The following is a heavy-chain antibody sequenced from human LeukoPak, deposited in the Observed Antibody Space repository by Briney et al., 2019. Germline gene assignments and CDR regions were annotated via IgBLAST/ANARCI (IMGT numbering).Heavy chain of an antibody. CDR1: GFTLSSYG. D-gene: IGHD6-13*01. CDR3: AKAGRYSSSWYFVQH. V-gene: IGHV3-30*02. J-gene: IGHJ1*01. CDR2: IRYDGSNK. Sequence: GGSLRLSCAASGFTLSSYGMHWVRQAPGKGLEWVAFIRYDGSNKYYADSVKGRFTISRDNSKNTLYLQMNSLRAEDTAVYYCAKAGRYSSSWYFVQHWGQGTLVTVSS.